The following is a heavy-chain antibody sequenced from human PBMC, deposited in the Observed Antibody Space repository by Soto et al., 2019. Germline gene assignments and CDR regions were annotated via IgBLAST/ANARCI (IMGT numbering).Heavy chain of an antibody. D-gene: IGHD5-18*01. CDR3: AKDRSVDTRDWFDP. CDR2: ITGSGGST. J-gene: IGHJ5*02. CDR1: GFTFGTYA. V-gene: IGHV3-23*01. Sequence: EVQLLESGGGLVQPGGPLRLSCAASGFTFGTYAMNWVRQAPGKGLEWVSGITGSGGSTYYADSVKGRFTISRDNSENTLYLQMNSLRGDDTAVYYCAKDRSVDTRDWFDPWGQGTLVTVSS.